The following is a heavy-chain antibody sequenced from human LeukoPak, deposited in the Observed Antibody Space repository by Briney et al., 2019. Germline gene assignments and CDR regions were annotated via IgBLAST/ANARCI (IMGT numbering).Heavy chain of an antibody. J-gene: IGHJ3*02. Sequence: ASVKVSCKVSGYPLTELSMHWVRQAPGQGLEWMGWINPNSGGTNYAQKFQGRVTMTRDTSISTAYMELSRLRSDDTAVYYCARMWLRAFDIWGQGTMVTVSS. V-gene: IGHV1-2*02. CDR2: INPNSGGT. CDR3: ARMWLRAFDI. D-gene: IGHD2-21*01. CDR1: GYPLTELS.